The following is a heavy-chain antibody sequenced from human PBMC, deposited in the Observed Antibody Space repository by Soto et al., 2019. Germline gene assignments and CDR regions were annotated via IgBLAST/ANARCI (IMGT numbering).Heavy chain of an antibody. CDR2: VAHDGGNK. D-gene: IGHD3-10*01. CDR3: ALLEGGPQGNFDY. J-gene: IGHJ4*02. Sequence: QVRLVESGGGVVQPGGSLRLSCAASGFGFSNYAMHWVRQAPGKGLEWVALVAHDGGNKYYGDGVKGRFTIYRDNSKNTLDLQMNSLRAEDTAVYYCALLEGGPQGNFDYWGQGILVTVSS. V-gene: IGHV3-30*03. CDR1: GFGFSNYA.